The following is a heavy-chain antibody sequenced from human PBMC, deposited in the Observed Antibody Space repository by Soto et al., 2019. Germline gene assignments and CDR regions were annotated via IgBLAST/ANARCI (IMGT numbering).Heavy chain of an antibody. D-gene: IGHD6-25*01. J-gene: IGHJ5*02. V-gene: IGHV4-59*01. CDR3: ARGADWFDP. Sequence: PSETLSLTCTVSGGSISSYYWSWIRQPPGKGLEWIGYIYYSGSTNYNPSLKSRVTISVDTSKNQFSLKLSSVTAADTAVYYCARGADWFDPWGQGTLVTVSS. CDR1: GGSISSYY. CDR2: IYYSGST.